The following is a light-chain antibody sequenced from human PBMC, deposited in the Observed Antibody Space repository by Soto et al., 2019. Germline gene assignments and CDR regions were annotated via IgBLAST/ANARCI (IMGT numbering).Light chain of an antibody. CDR1: QGIRDA. J-gene: IGKJ2*01. V-gene: IGKV1-17*01. CDR3: VQHSDYPFT. CDR2: SAS. Sequence: DIQMTQSPSSLSASVGDRVTITCRASQGIRDALGWYQQKPGKVPKRLIYSASSLQNGVPSRFSGSGSETVFTLTISSLQPEDFATYFYVQHSDYPFTFGQGTRLEI.